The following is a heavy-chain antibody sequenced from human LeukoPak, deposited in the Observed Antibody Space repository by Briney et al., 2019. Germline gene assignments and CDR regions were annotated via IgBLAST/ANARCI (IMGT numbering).Heavy chain of an antibody. J-gene: IGHJ3*02. CDR3: VRGGGSYFI. V-gene: IGHV4-59*12. CDR2: IYYTGST. CDR1: GASIGTYY. Sequence: PSETLSLTCSVSGASIGTYYWTWIRQPPGKGLEWIGYIYYTGSTNYNPSLKSRATMSVDTSKNQVSLNLTSVTAADTAVYYCVRGGGSYFIWGQGATVTVSS. D-gene: IGHD1-26*01.